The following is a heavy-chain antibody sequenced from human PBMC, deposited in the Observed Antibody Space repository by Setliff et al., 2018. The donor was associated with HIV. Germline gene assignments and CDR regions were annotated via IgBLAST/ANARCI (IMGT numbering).Heavy chain of an antibody. CDR2: IYSSGRT. J-gene: IGHJ3*01. Sequence: TSETLSLTCTVSGGSISSYYWSWIRQPAEKGLEWIGRIYSSGRTNYNPSLKSRVTMSIDTSKNQFSLNVSSVTAADTAVYYCARGWGHDGFDFWGQGTMVTVS. CDR1: GGSISSYY. CDR3: ARGWGHDGFDF. V-gene: IGHV4-4*07. D-gene: IGHD7-27*01.